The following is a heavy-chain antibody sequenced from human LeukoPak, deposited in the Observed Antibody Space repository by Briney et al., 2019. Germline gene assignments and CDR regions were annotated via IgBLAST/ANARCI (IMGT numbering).Heavy chain of an antibody. D-gene: IGHD3-3*01. V-gene: IGHV4-34*01. CDR2: INHSGST. Sequence: SETLSLTCAVYGGSFSGYYWSWIRQPPGKGLEWIGEINHSGSTNYNPSLKSRVTISVDTSKNQFSLKLSSVTAADTAVYYCARGLRFLEWSRGFPPTYYFDYWGQGTLATVSS. CDR1: GGSFSGYY. J-gene: IGHJ4*02. CDR3: ARGLRFLEWSRGFPPTYYFDY.